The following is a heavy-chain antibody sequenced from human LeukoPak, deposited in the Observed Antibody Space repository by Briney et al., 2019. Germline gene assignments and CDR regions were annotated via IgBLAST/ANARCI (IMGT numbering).Heavy chain of an antibody. CDR2: IKQDGSEK. J-gene: IGHJ6*03. V-gene: IGHV3-7*01. D-gene: IGHD6-6*01. CDR1: GFTFSSYW. CDR3: ARGRRRGTARSHYYYYMDV. Sequence: GGSLRLSCAASGFTFSSYWMSWVRQAPGKGLEWVANIKQDGSEKYYVDSVKGRFTISRDNAKNSLDLQMNSLRAEDTAVYYCARGRRRGTARSHYYYYMDVWGKGTTVTVSS.